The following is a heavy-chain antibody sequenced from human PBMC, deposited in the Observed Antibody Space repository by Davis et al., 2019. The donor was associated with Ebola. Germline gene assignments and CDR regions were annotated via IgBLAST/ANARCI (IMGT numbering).Heavy chain of an antibody. V-gene: IGHV1-46*01. D-gene: IGHD6-19*01. Sequence: AASVKVSCKASGYTFTSYYMHWVRQAPGQGLEWMGIINPSGGSTSYAQKFQGRVTMTRDTSTSTVYMELSSLRSEDTAVYYCVSVVKPSSGHPFYYYYGMDVWGQGTTVTVSS. CDR2: INPSGGST. CDR1: GYTFTSYY. J-gene: IGHJ6*02. CDR3: VSVVKPSSGHPFYYYYGMDV.